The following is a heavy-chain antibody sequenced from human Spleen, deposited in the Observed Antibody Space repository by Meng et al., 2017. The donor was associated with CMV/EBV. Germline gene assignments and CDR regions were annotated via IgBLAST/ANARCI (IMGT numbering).Heavy chain of an antibody. CDR3: ARDGKYNYNDEDF. CDR1: GYTFASHS. J-gene: IGHJ4*02. CDR2: ISATNGNT. Sequence: ASVKVSCKASGYTFASHSVHWVRQAPGQGLEWMGWISATNGNTNTAQKFQGRITMTTDSSTTTAYVELTSLRSDDTAVYYCARDGKYNYNDEDFWGQGTLVTVSS. V-gene: IGHV1-18*04. D-gene: IGHD1-20*01.